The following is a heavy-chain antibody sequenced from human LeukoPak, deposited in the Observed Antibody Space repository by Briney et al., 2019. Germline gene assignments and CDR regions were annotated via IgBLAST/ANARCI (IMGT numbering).Heavy chain of an antibody. CDR1: GGSFSGYY. V-gene: IGHV4-34*01. D-gene: IGHD6-19*01. Sequence: PSETLSLTCAVYGGSFSGYYWSWIRQPPGKGLEWIGEINHSGSTNYNPSLKSRVTIPVDTSKNQFSLKLSSVTAADTAVYYCARTSGIAVAGVHFDYWGQGTLVTVSS. J-gene: IGHJ4*02. CDR2: INHSGST. CDR3: ARTSGIAVAGVHFDY.